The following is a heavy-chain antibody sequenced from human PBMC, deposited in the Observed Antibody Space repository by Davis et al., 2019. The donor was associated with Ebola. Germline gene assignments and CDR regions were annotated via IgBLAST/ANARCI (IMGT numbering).Heavy chain of an antibody. V-gene: IGHV3-30-3*01. D-gene: IGHD5-18*01. CDR2: ISYGGSNK. Sequence: PGGSLRLSCAASGFTFSSYAMHWVRQAPAKGLEWVAVISYGGSNKYYADSVKGRFTISRDNAENSLYLQMNSLRAEDTAVYYCASGLRGYSYGNWFDPWGQGTLVTVSS. CDR3: ASGLRGYSYGNWFDP. CDR1: GFTFSSYA. J-gene: IGHJ5*02.